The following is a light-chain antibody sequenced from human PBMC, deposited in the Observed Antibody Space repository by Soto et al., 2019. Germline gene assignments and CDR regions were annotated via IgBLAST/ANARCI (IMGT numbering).Light chain of an antibody. Sequence: AIRMTQSPSSLSASTGDRVTITFRASQGISSYLAWYQQKTGKAPKLLIYAASTLKSGVPSRFSGSGSGTDFTLTISCLQSEDFATYYCQQYYSYPWTFGQGTKVEIK. J-gene: IGKJ1*01. V-gene: IGKV1-8*01. CDR1: QGISSY. CDR3: QQYYSYPWT. CDR2: AAS.